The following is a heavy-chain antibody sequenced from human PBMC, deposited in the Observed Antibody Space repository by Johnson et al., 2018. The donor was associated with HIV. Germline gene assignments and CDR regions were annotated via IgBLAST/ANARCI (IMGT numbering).Heavy chain of an antibody. V-gene: IGHV3-7*01. J-gene: IGHJ3*02. Sequence: VQLVESGGGLVQPGGSLRLSCAASGFTFSSYWMSWVRQAPGKGLEWVANIKQDGSEKYYVDSVKGRFTISRDNAKNSLYLQMNSLRAEDTAVYYCASTGSGSDDAFDIWGQGTMVTVSS. CDR3: ASTGSGSDDAFDI. D-gene: IGHD3-10*01. CDR2: IKQDGSEK. CDR1: GFTFSSYW.